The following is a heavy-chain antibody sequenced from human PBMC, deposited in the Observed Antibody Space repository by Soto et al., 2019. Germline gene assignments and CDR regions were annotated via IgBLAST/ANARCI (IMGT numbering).Heavy chain of an antibody. Sequence: ASVKVACKASGYNWTIYGGSCVLQAPIHGLDCMGWISTYNANTKYAQKLQGRVTMTTDTSTSTVYMEVRSLTPDDTAVYYCAREGYCSSGSCALYTSVYFGMDVWGQGTTVTVSS. CDR2: ISTYNANT. CDR3: AREGYCSSGSCALYTSVYFGMDV. V-gene: IGHV1-18*01. J-gene: IGHJ6*02. CDR1: GYNWTIYG. D-gene: IGHD2-15*01.